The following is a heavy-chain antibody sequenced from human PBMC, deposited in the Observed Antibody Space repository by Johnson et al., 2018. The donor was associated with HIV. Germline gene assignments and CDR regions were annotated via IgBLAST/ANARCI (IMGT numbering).Heavy chain of an antibody. Sequence: LVESGGGLVQPGGSLRLSCAASGFTVSSNYMSWVRQAPGKGLEWVSLIYSGGSTYYAASVKGRFTISRDNSKNTLYLQMNSLRPEDTALYYCARRVALFYSFDIWGQGTMVAVSS. D-gene: IGHD2/OR15-2a*01. CDR3: ARRVALFYSFDI. CDR2: IYSGGST. CDR1: GFTVSSNY. V-gene: IGHV3-66*02. J-gene: IGHJ3*02.